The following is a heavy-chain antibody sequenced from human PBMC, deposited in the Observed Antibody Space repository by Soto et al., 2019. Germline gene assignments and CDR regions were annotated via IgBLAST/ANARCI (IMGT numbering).Heavy chain of an antibody. V-gene: IGHV3-9*01. D-gene: IGHD6-19*01. CDR1: GFTFDDYA. Sequence: EVQLVESGGGLVQPGRSLRLSCAASGFTFDDYAMHWVRQAPGKGLEWVSGISWNSGSIGYADPVKGRFTISRDNDKNSLYLRVTSLGAEATALYYGAKHRGLVLSFYFDYWGQGTLVTVAS. CDR2: ISWNSGSI. CDR3: AKHRGLVLSFYFDY. J-gene: IGHJ4*02.